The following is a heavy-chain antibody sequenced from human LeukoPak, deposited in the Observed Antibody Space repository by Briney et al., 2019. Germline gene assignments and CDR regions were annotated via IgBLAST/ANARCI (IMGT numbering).Heavy chain of an antibody. CDR3: ARDPGYAAEFDY. J-gene: IGHJ4*02. Sequence: GGSLRLSCAASGFTFSSYSMNWVRQAPGKGLEWASSISSSSSYIYYADSVKGRFTISRDNAKNSLYLQMNSLRAEDTAVYYCARDPGYAAEFDYWGQGTLVTVSS. V-gene: IGHV3-21*01. CDR1: GFTFSSYS. D-gene: IGHD5-12*01. CDR2: ISSSSSYI.